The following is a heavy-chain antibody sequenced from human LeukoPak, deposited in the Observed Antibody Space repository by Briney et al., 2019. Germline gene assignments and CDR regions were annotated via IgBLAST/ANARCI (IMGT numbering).Heavy chain of an antibody. J-gene: IGHJ4*02. D-gene: IGHD2-8*02. Sequence: PGGSLRLSCAASGFTFSSYSMNWVRQAPGKGLEWVSYISSSSSTTYYADSVRGRFTISRDNSKSTLSLQMNSLRAEDTAIYYCATYRQVLLPFESWGQGTLVTVSS. CDR2: ISSSSSTT. CDR1: GFTFSSYS. CDR3: ATYRQVLLPFES. V-gene: IGHV3-48*01.